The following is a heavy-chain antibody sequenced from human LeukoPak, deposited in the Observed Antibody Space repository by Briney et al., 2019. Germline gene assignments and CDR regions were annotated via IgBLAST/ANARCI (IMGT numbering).Heavy chain of an antibody. CDR2: ISSSSSYI. J-gene: IGHJ4*02. Sequence: GGSLRLSCAASGFTFSSYSMNWLRQAPGKGLEWVSSISSSSSYIYYADSVKGRFTISRDNAKNSLYLQMNSLRAEDTAVYYCAREGDGYSGFDYWGQGTLVTVSS. D-gene: IGHD5-18*01. CDR1: GFTFSSYS. CDR3: AREGDGYSGFDY. V-gene: IGHV3-21*01.